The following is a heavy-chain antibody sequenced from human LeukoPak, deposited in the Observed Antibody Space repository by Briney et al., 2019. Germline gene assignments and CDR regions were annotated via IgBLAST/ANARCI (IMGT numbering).Heavy chain of an antibody. CDR2: IDPDSGGT. D-gene: IGHD3-22*01. Sequence: LGASMKVSCKTSGYTFADYYLHWVRQAPGQGLEWMGSIDPDSGGTNSAQKFQGRVTMTRDTSISTAHMELSRLRSDDTAVYYCAREYYDSTGRKHAFENWGQGTMITVSS. V-gene: IGHV1-2*02. CDR1: GYTFADYY. CDR3: AREYYDSTGRKHAFEN. J-gene: IGHJ3*02.